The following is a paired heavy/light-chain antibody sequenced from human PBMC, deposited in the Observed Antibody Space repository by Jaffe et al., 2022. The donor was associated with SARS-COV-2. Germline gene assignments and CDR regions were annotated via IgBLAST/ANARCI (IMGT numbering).Heavy chain of an antibody. CDR2: IYTSGST. V-gene: IGHV4-61*02. J-gene: IGHJ6*02. CDR3: ASTKRSEVEIYYYGMDV. CDR1: GGSISSGSYY. Sequence: QVQLQESGPGLVKPSQTLSLTCTVSGGSISSGSYYWSWIRQPAGKGLEWIGRIYTSGSTNYNPSLKSRVTISVDTSKNQFSLKLSSVTAADTAVYYCASTKRSEVEIYYYGMDVWGQGTTVTVSS. D-gene: IGHD2-21*01.
Light chain of an antibody. CDR1: KLGDKY. V-gene: IGLV3-1*01. Sequence: SYELTQPPSVSVSPGQTASITCSGDKLGDKYACWYQQKPGQSPVLVIYQDSKRPSGIPERFSGSNSGNTATLTISGTQAMDEADYYCQAWDSSTALVFGGGTKLTVL. CDR2: QDS. J-gene: IGLJ2*01. CDR3: QAWDSSTALV.